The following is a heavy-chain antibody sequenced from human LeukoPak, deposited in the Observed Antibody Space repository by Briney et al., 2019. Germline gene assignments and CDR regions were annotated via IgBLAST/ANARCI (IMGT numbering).Heavy chain of an antibody. CDR1: GGTFSSYA. Sequence: GASVKVSCKASGGTFSSYAISGVRQAPGQGLEWMGGIIPIFGTANYAQKFQGRVTITADKSTSTAYMELSSLRSEDTAVYYCASPLAVGYCSGGSCYGNWGQGTLVTVSS. CDR3: ASPLAVGYCSGGSCYGN. D-gene: IGHD2-15*01. J-gene: IGHJ4*02. CDR2: IIPIFGTA. V-gene: IGHV1-69*06.